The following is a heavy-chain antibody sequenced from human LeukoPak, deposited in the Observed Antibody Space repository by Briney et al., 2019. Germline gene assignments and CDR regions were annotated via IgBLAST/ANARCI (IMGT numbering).Heavy chain of an antibody. J-gene: IGHJ4*02. CDR2: IKSKTDGGKT. Sequence: GGSLRLSCAASGFTVNSNYMSWVRQAPGKGLEWVGRIKSKTDGGKTDSAAPVKGRFTISIDDSKNTLYLQINSLKTEDTAVYYCTTSMVREGYWVQGTMVTVSS. V-gene: IGHV3-15*01. CDR1: GFTVNSNY. CDR3: TTSMVREGY. D-gene: IGHD3-10*01.